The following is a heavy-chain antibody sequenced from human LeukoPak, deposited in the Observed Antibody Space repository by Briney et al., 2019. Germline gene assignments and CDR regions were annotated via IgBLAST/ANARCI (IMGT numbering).Heavy chain of an antibody. CDR2: MNPNSGNT. D-gene: IGHD2-2*01. J-gene: IGHJ5*02. CDR1: GYTFTSYD. V-gene: IGHV1-8*01. CDR3: AGGASTRRRNNWFDP. Sequence: AASVKVSCKASGYTFTSYDINWVRQATGQGLEWMGWMNPNSGNTGYAQKFQGRVTMTRNTSISTAFMELSSLRSEDTAVYYCAGGASTRRRNNWFDPWGQGTLVTVSS.